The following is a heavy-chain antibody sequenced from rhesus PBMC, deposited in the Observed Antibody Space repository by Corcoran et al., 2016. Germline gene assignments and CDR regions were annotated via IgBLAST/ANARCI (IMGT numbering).Heavy chain of an antibody. CDR3: ATPADLDY. CDR1: GGSISDDYY. J-gene: IGHJ4*01. D-gene: IGHD6-31*01. CDR2: IYGSGGGT. V-gene: IGHV4-106*01. Sequence: QVQLQESGPGLEKPSETLSLTCAVSGGSISDDYYWSWIRQPPGKGLEWIGYIYGSGGGTNYNPSLKNRVTISIDTSKNQFSLKLSSVTAADTAVYYCATPADLDYWGQGVLVTVSS.